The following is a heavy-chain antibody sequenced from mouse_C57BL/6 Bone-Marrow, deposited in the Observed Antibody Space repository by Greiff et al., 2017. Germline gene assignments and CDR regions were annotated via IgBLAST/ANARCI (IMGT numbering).Heavy chain of an antibody. CDR3: ARDMRPGGYFDY. J-gene: IGHJ2*01. Sequence: QVQLQQSGAELVRPGTSVKVSCKASGYAFTNYLLEWVKQRPGQGLEWIGVLNPGSGGTNYNEKFKSKATLTVDKPSSTAYMQLSSLTSEDSAVYYCARDMRPGGYFDYWGQGTTLTVSS. CDR2: LNPGSGGT. V-gene: IGHV1-54*01. CDR1: GYAFTNYL.